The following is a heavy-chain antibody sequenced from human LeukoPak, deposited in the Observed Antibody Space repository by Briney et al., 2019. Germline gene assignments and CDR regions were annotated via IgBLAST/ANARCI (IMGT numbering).Heavy chain of an antibody. V-gene: IGHV3-48*01. CDR1: GFPFSSYS. CDR3: AKGRGWLQFFDY. CDR2: ISSHSSTI. D-gene: IGHD5-24*01. Sequence: GGSLRLSCAASGFPFSSYSMNWVRQAPGKGLEWISYISSHSSTIYYADSVQGRFTISRDNAKNSLYLQMNSLRAEDTAVYYCAKGRGWLQFFDYWGQGTLVTVSS. J-gene: IGHJ4*02.